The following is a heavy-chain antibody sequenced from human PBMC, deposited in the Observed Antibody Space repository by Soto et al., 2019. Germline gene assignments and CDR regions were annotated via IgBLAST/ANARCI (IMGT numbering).Heavy chain of an antibody. D-gene: IGHD1-26*01. CDR3: TVACGSCIEDIDY. V-gene: IGHV3-49*03. CDR1: GFTFGDYA. J-gene: IGHJ4*02. Sequence: PGGSLRLSCTASGFTFGDYAMSWFRQAPGKGLEWVGFIRSKAYGGTTEYAASVKGRFTISRDDSKSIAYLQMNSLKTEDTAVYYCTVACGSCIEDIDYWGQGTLVTVSS. CDR2: IRSKAYGGTT.